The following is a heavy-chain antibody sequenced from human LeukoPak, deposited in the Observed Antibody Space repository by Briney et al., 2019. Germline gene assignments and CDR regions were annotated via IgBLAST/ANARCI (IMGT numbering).Heavy chain of an antibody. CDR2: MNPNSGNT. Sequence: ASVKVSCKASGYTFTSYDINWVRQATGQGLEWMGWMNPNSGNTGYAQKFQGRVTMTRNTSISTAYMELRSLRSDDTAVYYGARDDPPYYYDSSGYPLDYWGQGTLVTVSS. V-gene: IGHV1-8*01. J-gene: IGHJ4*02. CDR3: ARDDPPYYYDSSGYPLDY. CDR1: GYTFTSYD. D-gene: IGHD3-22*01.